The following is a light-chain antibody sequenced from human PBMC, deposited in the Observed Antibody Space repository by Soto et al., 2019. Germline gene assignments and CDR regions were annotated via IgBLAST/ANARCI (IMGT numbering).Light chain of an antibody. CDR1: SSDVGSYNL. CDR3: CSYAGSSTFYV. Sequence: QSALSQPAYVSGSPGQSITISRTGTSSDVGSYNLVSWYQQHPGKAPKLMIYEDSKRPSGVSNRFSGSKSGNTASLTISGLQAEDEADYYCCSYAGSSTFYVFGTGTKVTVL. CDR2: EDS. J-gene: IGLJ1*01. V-gene: IGLV2-23*01.